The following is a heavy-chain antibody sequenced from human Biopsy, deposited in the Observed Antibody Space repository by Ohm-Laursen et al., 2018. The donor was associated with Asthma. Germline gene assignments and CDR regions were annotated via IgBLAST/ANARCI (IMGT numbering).Heavy chain of an antibody. CDR2: IHHSGTS. D-gene: IGHD3-22*01. Sequence: SETLSLTCTVSGDSITSGGCCWNWIRQHPGKGLEWIGYIHHSGTSYFNPSLKSRVSFSRDTSKNQFSLWLSSVTAADTAMYYCARIPRRSGSYFVDYWGQGTLVTVSS. V-gene: IGHV4-31*03. CDR3: ARIPRRSGSYFVDY. J-gene: IGHJ4*02. CDR1: GDSITSGGCC.